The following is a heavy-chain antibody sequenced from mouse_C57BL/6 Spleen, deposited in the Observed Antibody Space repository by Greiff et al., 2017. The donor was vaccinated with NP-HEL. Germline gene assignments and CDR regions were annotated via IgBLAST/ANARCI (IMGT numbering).Heavy chain of an antibody. CDR1: GYTFTSYW. CDR2: IYPGSGST. J-gene: IGHJ1*03. Sequence: QVQLQQPGAELVKPGASVKMSCKASGYTFTSYWITWVKQRPGQGLEWIGDIYPGSGSTNYNEKFKSKATLTVDTSSSTAYMQLSSLTSEDSAVYYGARGSYGSSGGYFDVWGTGTTVTVSS. V-gene: IGHV1-55*01. CDR3: ARGSYGSSGGYFDV. D-gene: IGHD1-1*01.